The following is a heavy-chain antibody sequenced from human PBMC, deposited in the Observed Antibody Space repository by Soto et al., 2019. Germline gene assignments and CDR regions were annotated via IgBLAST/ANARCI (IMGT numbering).Heavy chain of an antibody. V-gene: IGHV3-30-3*01. CDR3: ARIAGATTWFDY. Sequence: PGGSLRLSCAASGFTFKGHTMHWVRQAPGKGLEWVAAVSYDGTYTYYADSVKGRFTISRDNPKSTLFLQLNSLRVDDTALYYCARIAGATTWFDYWGQGTLVTVSS. CDR1: GFTFKGHT. CDR2: VSYDGTYT. D-gene: IGHD1-26*01. J-gene: IGHJ4*02.